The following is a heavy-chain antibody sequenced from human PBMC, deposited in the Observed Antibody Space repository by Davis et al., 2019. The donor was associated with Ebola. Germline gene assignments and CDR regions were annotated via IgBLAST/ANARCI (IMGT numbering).Heavy chain of an antibody. J-gene: IGHJ5*02. D-gene: IGHD5-12*01. V-gene: IGHV1-8*02. CDR1: GGTFSSYA. CDR2: ISAYNGNT. CDR3: ARGYSGYDFNWFDP. Sequence: ASVKVSCKASGGTFSSYAISWVRQAPGQGLEWMGWISAYNGNTNYAQKFQGRVTMTRNTSISTAYMELSSLRSEDTAVYYCARGYSGYDFNWFDPWGQGTLVTVSS.